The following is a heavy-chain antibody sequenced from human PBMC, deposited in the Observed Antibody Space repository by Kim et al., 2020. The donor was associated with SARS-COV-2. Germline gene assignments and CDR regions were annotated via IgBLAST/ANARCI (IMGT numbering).Heavy chain of an antibody. J-gene: IGHJ4*02. CDR1: GFTFSNAW. D-gene: IGHD3-10*02. V-gene: IGHV3-15*01. CDR2: IKSKTDGGTT. Sequence: GGSLRLSCAASGFTFSNAWMSWVRQAPGKGLEWVGRIKSKTDGGTTDYAAPVKGRFTITRDDSKNTLYLQMNSLKTEDTAVYYCTTLQAPALFRGSVRGIWGQGTLVTVSS. CDR3: TTLQAPALFRGSVRGI.